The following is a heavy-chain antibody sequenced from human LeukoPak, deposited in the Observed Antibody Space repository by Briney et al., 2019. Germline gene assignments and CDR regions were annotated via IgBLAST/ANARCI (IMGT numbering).Heavy chain of an antibody. V-gene: IGHV3-64*01. J-gene: IGHJ4*02. D-gene: IGHD6-13*01. CDR2: ISSNGGST. CDR1: GFTFSGYA. CDR3: ARVGIAAAGTVGAFDY. Sequence: GGSLRLSCAASGFTFSGYAMHWVRQAPGKGLEYVSAISSNGGSTYYANSVKGRFTISRDNSKNTLYLQMGSLRAEDMAVYYCARVGIAAAGTVGAFDYWGQGTLVTVSS.